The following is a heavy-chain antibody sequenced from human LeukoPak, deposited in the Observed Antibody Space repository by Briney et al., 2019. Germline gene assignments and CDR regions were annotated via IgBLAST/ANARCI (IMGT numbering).Heavy chain of an antibody. J-gene: IGHJ6*02. CDR2: IYYSGST. CDR3: ARELWFEYYYYGMDV. Sequence: SETLSLTCTVSGGSISSSSYYWGWIRQPPGKGLEWIGSIYYSGSTNYNPSLKSRVTISVDTSKNQFSLKLSSVTAADTAVYYCARELWFEYYYYGMDVWGQGTTVTVSS. CDR1: GGSISSSSYY. V-gene: IGHV4-39*07. D-gene: IGHD5-18*01.